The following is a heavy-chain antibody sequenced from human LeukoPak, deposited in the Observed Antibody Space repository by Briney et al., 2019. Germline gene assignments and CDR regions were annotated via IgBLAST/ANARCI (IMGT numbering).Heavy chain of an antibody. CDR3: ARQADDSSSSLVYFDC. D-gene: IGHD6-6*01. CDR1: GGSISSHY. V-gene: IGHV4-59*08. J-gene: IGHJ4*02. CDR2: IYYSGTT. Sequence: SETLSLTCAVSGGSISSHYWSWIRQPPGKGLEWIGFIYYSGTTKYNPSLKSRVTISADTSKNQFSLKLSSVTAADTAVYYCARQADDSSSSLVYFDCWGQGTLVTVSS.